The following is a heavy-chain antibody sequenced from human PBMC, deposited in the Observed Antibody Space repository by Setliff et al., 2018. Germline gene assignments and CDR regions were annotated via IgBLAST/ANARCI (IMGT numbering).Heavy chain of an antibody. Sequence: LSLSCAASGFTFTNYWINWVRQAPGKGLEWVANIKQDESEKHYVGSVKGRFTISRDNAKNSLYLQMNSPRAEDTAVYYCATYKRSSSFEYWGQGSLVTVSS. CDR1: GFTFTNYW. D-gene: IGHD6-6*01. V-gene: IGHV3-7*03. CDR3: ATYKRSSSFEY. J-gene: IGHJ4*02. CDR2: IKQDESEK.